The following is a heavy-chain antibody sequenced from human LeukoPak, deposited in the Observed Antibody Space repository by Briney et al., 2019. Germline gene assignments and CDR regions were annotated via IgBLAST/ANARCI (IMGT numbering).Heavy chain of an antibody. CDR2: IYHSGST. Sequence: PSETLSLTCAVSGYSISSGYYWGWIRQPPGKGLEWIGSIYHSGSTHYNPSLKSRVTISVDTSKNQFSLKLSSVTAADTAVYYCARALDIVVVTAGYMDVWGKGTTVTVSS. V-gene: IGHV4-38-2*01. J-gene: IGHJ6*03. CDR1: GYSISSGYY. CDR3: ARALDIVVVTAGYMDV. D-gene: IGHD2-21*02.